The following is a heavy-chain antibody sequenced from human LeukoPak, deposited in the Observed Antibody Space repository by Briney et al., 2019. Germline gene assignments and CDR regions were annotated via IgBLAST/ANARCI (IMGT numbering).Heavy chain of an antibody. CDR2: MNPNSGNT. V-gene: IGHV1-8*01. J-gene: IGHJ6*03. CDR1: GYTFTSYD. Sequence: ASVKVSCKASGYTFTSYDINWVRQATGQGLEWMGWMNPNSGNTGYAQKFQGRVTMTRNTSISTAYMELSSLRSEDMAVYYCARGNYWAYYYYYMDVWGKGTTVTASS. CDR3: ARGNYWAYYYYYMDV. D-gene: IGHD1-7*01.